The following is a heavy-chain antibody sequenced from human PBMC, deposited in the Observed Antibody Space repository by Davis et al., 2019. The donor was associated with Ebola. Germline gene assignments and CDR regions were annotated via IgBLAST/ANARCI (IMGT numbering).Heavy chain of an antibody. CDR1: GYTFTSYG. CDR2: ISAYNGNT. V-gene: IGHV1-18*01. D-gene: IGHD5-12*01. CDR3: ARDWGPESGYDPTLYYYYGMDV. J-gene: IGHJ6*02. Sequence: ASVKVSCKASGYTFTSYGISWVRQAPGQGLEWMGWISAYNGNTNYAQKLQGRVTMTTDTSTSTAYMELRSLRSDDTAVYYCARDWGPESGYDPTLYYYYGMDVWGQGTTVTVSS.